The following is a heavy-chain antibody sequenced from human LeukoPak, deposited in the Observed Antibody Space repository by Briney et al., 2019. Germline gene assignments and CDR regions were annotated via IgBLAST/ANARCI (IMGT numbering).Heavy chain of an antibody. CDR3: GGEAGY. J-gene: IGHJ4*02. D-gene: IGHD6-19*01. CDR1: GFTFSDYA. V-gene: IGHV3-30-3*01. Sequence: AGGSLRLSCAASGFTFSDYAMHWVRHAPGKGLEWVSVISYDGSNKYYADSVKGRFTISRDNSKTTLFLQMNSLRVEDTAVYYCGGEAGYWGQGTLVSVSS. CDR2: ISYDGSNK.